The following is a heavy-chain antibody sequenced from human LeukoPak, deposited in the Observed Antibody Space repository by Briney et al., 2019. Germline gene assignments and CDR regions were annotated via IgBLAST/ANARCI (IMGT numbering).Heavy chain of an antibody. D-gene: IGHD1-26*01. Sequence: PSETLSLTCTVSGGSISSSSYYWGWIRQPPGKGLEWIGSIYYSGSTYYNPSLKSRVTISVDTSKNQFSLKLSSVSAADTAVYYCASLEGGSPHDWGQGTLVTVSS. J-gene: IGHJ4*02. V-gene: IGHV4-39*07. CDR3: ASLEGGSPHD. CDR1: GGSISSSSYY. CDR2: IYYSGST.